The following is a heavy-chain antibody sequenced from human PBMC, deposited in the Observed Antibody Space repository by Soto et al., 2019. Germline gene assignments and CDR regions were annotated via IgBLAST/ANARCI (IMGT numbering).Heavy chain of an antibody. CDR1: GASIMVFF. CDR2: IYATGTT. D-gene: IGHD1-1*01. CDR3: VRDGTKTLRDWFDP. J-gene: IGHJ5*02. V-gene: IGHV4-4*07. Sequence: PSETLSLTFTVSGASIMVFFWICILNSAGKGLEWIGRIYATGTTDYNPSLKSRVMMSVDTSKKQFSLKLRSVTAADTAVYYCVRDGTKTLRDWFDPWGQGISVTVSS.